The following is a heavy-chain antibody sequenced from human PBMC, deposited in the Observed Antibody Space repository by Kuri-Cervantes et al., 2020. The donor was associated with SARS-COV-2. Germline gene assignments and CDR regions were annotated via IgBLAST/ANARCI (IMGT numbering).Heavy chain of an antibody. J-gene: IGHJ3*02. D-gene: IGHD3-10*01. V-gene: IGHV1-18*01. Sequence: ASVKVSCKASGYTFTSYGISWVRQAPGQGLEWMGWISAYNGNTNYAQKLQGRVTMTTDTSTSTAYMELRSLRSDDTAVYYCARVRGLLWFGEGKNAFDIWGQGTMVTVSS. CDR3: ARVRGLLWFGEGKNAFDI. CDR2: ISAYNGNT. CDR1: GYTFTSYG.